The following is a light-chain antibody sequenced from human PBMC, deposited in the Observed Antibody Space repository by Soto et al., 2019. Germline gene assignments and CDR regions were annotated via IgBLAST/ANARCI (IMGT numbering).Light chain of an antibody. J-gene: IGKJ1*01. CDR1: QSVSGK. CDR2: DAS. CDR3: QQYSNWRT. V-gene: IGKV3-15*01. Sequence: EIVMTQSPVTLSVXPGXRATLSCRASQSVSGKLAWYQQKPGQAPRLLIYDASTRATGVPARFSGSGSGTEFTLTISSLQSEDFAVYYCQQYSNWRTFGQGTNVEIK.